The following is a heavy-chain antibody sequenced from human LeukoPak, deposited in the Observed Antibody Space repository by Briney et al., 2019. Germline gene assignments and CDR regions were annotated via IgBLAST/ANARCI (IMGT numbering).Heavy chain of an antibody. V-gene: IGHV4-59*12. J-gene: IGHJ4*02. CDR3: ATVTGGMPTGPFDH. D-gene: IGHD4-17*01. CDR2: IYYSGST. Sequence: SETLSLTCTVSGGSISSYYWSWIRQPPGKGLEWIGYIYYSGSTNYNPSLKSRVTIAEDASKIQFFLRLSSVTAADTAVYYCATVTGGMPTGPFDHWGQGTLVTASS. CDR1: GGSISSYY.